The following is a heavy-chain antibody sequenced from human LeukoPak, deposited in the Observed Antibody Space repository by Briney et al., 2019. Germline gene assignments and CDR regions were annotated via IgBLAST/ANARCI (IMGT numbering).Heavy chain of an antibody. V-gene: IGHV1-46*01. D-gene: IGHD3/OR15-3a*01. J-gene: IGHJ6*02. CDR2: INPSGGST. CDR3: ARWGASGLALIYYYGMDV. CDR1: GYXFTGYY. Sequence: ASVKVSCKASGYXFTGYYIHWVRQAPGQGLEWMGIINPSGGSTSYAQKFQGRVTMTRDTSTRIVYMELSSLRSEDTAVYYCARWGASGLALIYYYGMDVWGQGTTVTVSS.